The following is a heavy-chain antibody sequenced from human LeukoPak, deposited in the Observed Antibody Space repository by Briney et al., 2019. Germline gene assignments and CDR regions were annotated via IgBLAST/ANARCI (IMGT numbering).Heavy chain of an antibody. D-gene: IGHD5-18*01. CDR3: AKEPRGFRGYSYGYYFDY. CDR2: ISSSSSTI. Sequence: GGSLRLSCAASGFTFSSYSMNWVRQAPGKGLEWVSYISSSSSTIYYADSVKGRFTISRDNAKNTLYLQMNSLRAEDTAVYYCAKEPRGFRGYSYGYYFDYWGQGTLVTVSS. V-gene: IGHV3-48*01. J-gene: IGHJ4*02. CDR1: GFTFSSYS.